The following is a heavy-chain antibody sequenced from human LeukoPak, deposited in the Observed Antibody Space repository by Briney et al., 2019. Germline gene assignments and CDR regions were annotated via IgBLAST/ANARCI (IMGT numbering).Heavy chain of an antibody. Sequence: SETLSLTCTVSGGSISSYYWSWIRQPPGKGLEWIGYIYYSGSTNYNPSLKSRVTISVDTSKNQFSLKLSSVTAADMAVYYCVRAKGDYWGQGTLVTVSS. CDR1: GGSISSYY. CDR2: IYYSGST. J-gene: IGHJ4*02. V-gene: IGHV4-59*01. CDR3: VRAKGDY.